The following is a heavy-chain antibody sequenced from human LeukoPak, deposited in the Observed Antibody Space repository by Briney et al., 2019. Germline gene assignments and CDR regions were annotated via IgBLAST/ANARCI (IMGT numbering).Heavy chain of an antibody. CDR3: AKLNNYDLMIDY. J-gene: IGHJ4*02. CDR2: IYHSGST. V-gene: IGHV4-38-2*02. D-gene: IGHD3-3*01. CDR1: GYSISSGYY. Sequence: PSETLSLTCTVSGYSISSGYYWGWIRQPPGKGLEWIGNIYHSGSTYYNPSLKSRVTISVDTSKNQFSLKLSSVTAADTAVYYCAKLNNYDLMIDYWGQGTLVTVSS.